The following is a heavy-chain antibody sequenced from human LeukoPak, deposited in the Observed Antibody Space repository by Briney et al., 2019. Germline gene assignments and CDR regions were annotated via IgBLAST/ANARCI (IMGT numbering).Heavy chain of an antibody. D-gene: IGHD3-3*01. J-gene: IGHJ4*02. Sequence: GGSLRLSCAASGFTFSSYAMSWVRQAPGKGLEWVSAISGSGGSTYYADSVKGRFTISRDNSKNTLYLQTNSLRAEDTAVYYCAKDPDYDFWSGNYPTFDYWGQGTLVTVSS. CDR1: GFTFSSYA. CDR3: AKDPDYDFWSGNYPTFDY. V-gene: IGHV3-23*01. CDR2: ISGSGGST.